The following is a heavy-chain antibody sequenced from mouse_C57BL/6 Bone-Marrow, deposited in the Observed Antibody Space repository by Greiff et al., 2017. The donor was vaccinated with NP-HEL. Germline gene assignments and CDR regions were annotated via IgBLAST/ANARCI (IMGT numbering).Heavy chain of an antibody. CDR1: GFTFSDYY. Sequence: EVQLVESEGGLVQPGSSMKLSCTASGFTFSDYYMAWVRQVPEKGLEWVANINYDGSSTYYLDSLKSRFIISRDNAKNIPYLQMSSLKSEDTATYYCAREGGLRRRTYAMDYWGQGTSVTVSS. CDR2: INYDGSST. CDR3: AREGGLRRRTYAMDY. D-gene: IGHD2-4*01. V-gene: IGHV5-16*01. J-gene: IGHJ4*01.